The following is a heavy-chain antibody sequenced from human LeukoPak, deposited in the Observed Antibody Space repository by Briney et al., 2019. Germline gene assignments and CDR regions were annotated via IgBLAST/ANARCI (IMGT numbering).Heavy chain of an antibody. Sequence: SETLSLTCAVNGGSFSGYYWSWIRQPPGKGLEWIGEINHSGSTNYNPSLKSRVTISVDTSKNQFSLKLSSVTAADTAVYYCARGGVNYCSSTSCYQTVQYNWFDPWGQGTLVTVSS. V-gene: IGHV4-34*01. CDR2: INHSGST. J-gene: IGHJ5*02. CDR1: GGSFSGYY. CDR3: ARGGVNYCSSTSCYQTVQYNWFDP. D-gene: IGHD2-2*01.